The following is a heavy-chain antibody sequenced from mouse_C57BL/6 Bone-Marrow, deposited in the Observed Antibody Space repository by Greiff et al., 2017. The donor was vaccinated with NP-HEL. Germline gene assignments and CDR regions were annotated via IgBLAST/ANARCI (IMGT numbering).Heavy chain of an antibody. D-gene: IGHD1-1*01. CDR3: AREILITTVVATGYWYFDV. CDR2: IYPGSGST. CDR1: GYTFTSYW. V-gene: IGHV1-55*01. Sequence: QVQLQQPGAELVKPGASVKMSCKASGYTFTSYWITWVKQRPGQGLEWIGDIYPGSGSTNYNEKFKSKATLTVDTSSSTAYMQLSSLTSEDSAVYYCAREILITTVVATGYWYFDVWGTGTTVTVSS. J-gene: IGHJ1*03.